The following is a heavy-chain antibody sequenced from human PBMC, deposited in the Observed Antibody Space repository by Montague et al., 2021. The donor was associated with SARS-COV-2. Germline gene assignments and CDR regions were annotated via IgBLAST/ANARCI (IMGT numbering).Heavy chain of an antibody. CDR2: IYSSGST. CDR3: ARDYSHCSGGSCVFDY. D-gene: IGHD2-15*01. V-gene: IGHV4-4*07. Sequence: SDTLSLTRTVSGGSISNYYWSWIRQPAGKGLEWIGRIYSSGSTNXNPSLKSRISMSVDTSKNQSSLKLSSVTAADTAIYYCARDYSHCSGGSCVFDYWGQGTLVTVSS. CDR1: GGSISNYY. J-gene: IGHJ4*02.